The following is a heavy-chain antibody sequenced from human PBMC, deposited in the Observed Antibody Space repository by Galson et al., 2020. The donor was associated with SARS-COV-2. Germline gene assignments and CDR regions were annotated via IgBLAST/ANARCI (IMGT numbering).Heavy chain of an antibody. Sequence: SQTLSLTCSVSRGFLDSTSYYWGWIRQTPGKGLEWLGSIYFNGRTFYNPSLMSRVTISIDTSKNQFSLRLTAVTAADTAIYFCARKTSTYDYWGPGAQVTVSS. D-gene: IGHD3-16*01. CDR2: IYFNGRT. J-gene: IGHJ4*01. CDR3: ARKTSTYDY. V-gene: IGHV4-39*07. CDR1: RGFLDSTSYY.